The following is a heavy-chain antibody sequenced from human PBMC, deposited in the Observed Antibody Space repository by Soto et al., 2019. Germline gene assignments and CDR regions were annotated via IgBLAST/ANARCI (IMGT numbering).Heavy chain of an antibody. CDR3: AKDKEQLVLHY. CDR1: GFTFSSYG. CDR2: ISYDGSNK. J-gene: IGHJ4*02. D-gene: IGHD6-13*01. V-gene: IGHV3-30*18. Sequence: QVQLVESGGGVVQPGRSLRLSCAASGFTFSSYGMHWVRQAPGKGLEWVAVISYDGSNKYYADSVKGRFTISRDSSNNTLYLQMNSLRAEDTAVYYCAKDKEQLVLHYWGQGTLVTVSS.